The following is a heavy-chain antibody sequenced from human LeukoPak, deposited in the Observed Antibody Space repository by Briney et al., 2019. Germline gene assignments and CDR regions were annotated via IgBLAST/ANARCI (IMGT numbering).Heavy chain of an antibody. Sequence: PGGSLRLSCAASGFTFSTYSMNWVRQAPGKGLEWVSSISGTSSYIYYADSVKGRFTISRDNSKNTLYLQMNSLRAGDTAVYYCARLRSAAFDIWGQGTMVTVSS. V-gene: IGHV3-21*01. J-gene: IGHJ3*02. CDR3: ARLRSAAFDI. CDR1: GFTFSTYS. D-gene: IGHD4-17*01. CDR2: ISGTSSYI.